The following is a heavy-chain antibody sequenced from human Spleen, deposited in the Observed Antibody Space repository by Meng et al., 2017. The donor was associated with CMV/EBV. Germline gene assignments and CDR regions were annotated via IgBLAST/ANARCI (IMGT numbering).Heavy chain of an antibody. CDR1: GYTFTDYY. V-gene: IGHV1-69*10. Sequence: SVKVSCKASGYTFTDYYMHWVRQAPGQGLEWMGGIIPILGIANYAQKFQGRVTITADKVADTVYMELNSLRFEDTAVYYCAKEIYCSSTWCHALSNWGQGSLVTVSS. CDR2: IIPILGIA. CDR3: AKEIYCSSTWCHALSN. J-gene: IGHJ4*02. D-gene: IGHD2-2*01.